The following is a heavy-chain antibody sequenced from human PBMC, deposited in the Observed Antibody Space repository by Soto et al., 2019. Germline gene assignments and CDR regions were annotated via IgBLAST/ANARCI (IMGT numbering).Heavy chain of an antibody. J-gene: IGHJ6*02. V-gene: IGHV1-69*13. CDR3: ARREPSYDSSGYYGYYYYGMDV. Sequence: ASVKVSCKASGGTFSSYAISWVRQAPGQGLEWMGGIIPVFGTANYAQKFQGRVTITADESTSTAYMELSSLRSEDTAVYYCARREPSYDSSGYYGYYYYGMDVWGQGTTVTVSS. D-gene: IGHD3-22*01. CDR1: GGTFSSYA. CDR2: IIPVFGTA.